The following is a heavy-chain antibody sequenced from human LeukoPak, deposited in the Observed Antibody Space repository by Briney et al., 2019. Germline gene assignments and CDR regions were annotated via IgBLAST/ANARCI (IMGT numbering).Heavy chain of an antibody. CDR3: ARGYYDSSGYLGWFDP. CDR1: GFTFSSYA. V-gene: IGHV3-23*01. D-gene: IGHD3-22*01. J-gene: IGHJ5*02. CDR2: FSGSGGTT. Sequence: GGSLRLSCAASGFTFSSYAMNWVRQAPGRGLEWVSGFSGSGGTTYYADSVKGRFTISRDNSKNTLYLQMNSLRAEDTAVYYCARGYYDSSGYLGWFDPWGQGTLVTVSS.